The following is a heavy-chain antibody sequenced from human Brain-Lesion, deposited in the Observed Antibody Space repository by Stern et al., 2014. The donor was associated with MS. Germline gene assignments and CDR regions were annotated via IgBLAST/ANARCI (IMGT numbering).Heavy chain of an antibody. CDR1: GGSVSSTSYA. Sequence: QLQLQESGPGLVKPSETLSLTCTVAGGSVSSTSYAWAWIRQPPGKGLEWIGTIFYSGNTYYSPSLKSRLTISLETSKKQFSLQLRSVTAADTAVYYCAGEEDIRYCSGGSCTGNWFDPWGQGTLVTVSS. D-gene: IGHD2-15*01. V-gene: IGHV4-39*01. CDR2: IFYSGNT. CDR3: AGEEDIRYCSGGSCTGNWFDP. J-gene: IGHJ5*02.